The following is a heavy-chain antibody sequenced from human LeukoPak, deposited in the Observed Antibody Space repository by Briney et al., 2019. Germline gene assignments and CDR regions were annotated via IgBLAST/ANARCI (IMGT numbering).Heavy chain of an antibody. Sequence: ASVKVSCKASGYTFTGHYIHWVRQAPGQGLEWMGWINPNSGGTRYAQKFQGRVTVTRDTSISTAYMELSRLTSDDTAAYYCARGGGSGSFYYYYGMDVWGQGTTVTVSS. CDR3: ARGGGSGSFYYYYGMDV. D-gene: IGHD3-10*01. J-gene: IGHJ6*02. CDR2: INPNSGGT. V-gene: IGHV1-2*02. CDR1: GYTFTGHY.